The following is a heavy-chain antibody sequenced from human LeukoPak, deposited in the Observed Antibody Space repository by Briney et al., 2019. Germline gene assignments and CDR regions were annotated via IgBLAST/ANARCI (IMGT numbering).Heavy chain of an antibody. Sequence: GGSLRLSCAASGFTFSSYEMNWVRQAPGKGLEWVSYISSSGSTIYYADSVKGRFTISRDNAKNSLYLQMNSLRAEDTAVYYYARGVDNHDILTGGMDVWGKGTTVTISS. CDR1: GFTFSSYE. D-gene: IGHD3-9*01. CDR3: ARGVDNHDILTGGMDV. V-gene: IGHV3-48*03. CDR2: ISSSGSTI. J-gene: IGHJ6*04.